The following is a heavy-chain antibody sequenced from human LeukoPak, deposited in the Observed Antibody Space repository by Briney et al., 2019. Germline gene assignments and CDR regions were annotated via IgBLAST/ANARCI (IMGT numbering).Heavy chain of an antibody. CDR1: GGSIRGYY. CDR3: ARQPYCSGGSCRYYYCYYMDV. J-gene: IGHJ6*03. V-gene: IGHV4-59*08. Sequence: SETLSLTCNVSGGSIRGYYWSWIRQPPGKGLEWIGYIYSSGSTNYNPSLKSRVTMSVDTSKNQFSLKVSSVTAADTAVYYCARQPYCSGGSCRYYYCYYMDVWGKGTTVTISS. CDR2: IYSSGST. D-gene: IGHD2-15*01.